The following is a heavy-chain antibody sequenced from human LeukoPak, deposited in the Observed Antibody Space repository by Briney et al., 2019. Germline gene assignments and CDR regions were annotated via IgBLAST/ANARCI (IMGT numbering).Heavy chain of an antibody. J-gene: IGHJ4*02. V-gene: IGHV4-39*01. Sequence: SETLSLTCTVSGGSISSSSYYWGWIRQPPGKGLEWIGSIYYSGSTYYNPSLKSRVTISVDTSKNQFSLKLSSVTAADTAVYYCARSQGLVRVGFDYWGQGTLVTVSS. CDR2: IYYSGST. D-gene: IGHD6-19*01. CDR3: ARSQGLVRVGFDY. CDR1: GGSISSSSYY.